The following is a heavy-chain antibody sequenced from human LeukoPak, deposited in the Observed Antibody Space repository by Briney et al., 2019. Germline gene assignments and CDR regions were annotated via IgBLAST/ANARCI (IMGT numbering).Heavy chain of an antibody. CDR1: GGSISSYY. D-gene: IGHD1-26*01. CDR2: IYYSGST. J-gene: IGHJ4*02. Sequence: SETLSLTCTVSGGSISSYYWSWIRQPPGKGLEWIGYIYYSGSTNYNPSLKSRVTISVDTSENQFSLKLSSVTAADTAVYYCARGSGYSGSYHRHWGQGTLVTVSS. CDR3: ARGSGYSGSYHRH. V-gene: IGHV4-59*01.